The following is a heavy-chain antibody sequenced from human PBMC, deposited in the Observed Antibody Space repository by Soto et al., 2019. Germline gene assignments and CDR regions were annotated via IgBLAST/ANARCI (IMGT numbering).Heavy chain of an antibody. V-gene: IGHV3-23*01. D-gene: IGHD2-15*01. CDR1: GFTFFTYA. CDR2: ITDTGVST. CDR3: AKDTPVVMFLFDS. Sequence: EVQLLESGGGLVQPGGSLRLSCTASGFTFFTYAMTWVRQAPGKGLEWVSSITDTGVSTYYADSVKGRFTISRDNSKNTLYLQMNSLRTDDSAVYYCAKDTPVVMFLFDSWGRGTLVTVS. J-gene: IGHJ4*02.